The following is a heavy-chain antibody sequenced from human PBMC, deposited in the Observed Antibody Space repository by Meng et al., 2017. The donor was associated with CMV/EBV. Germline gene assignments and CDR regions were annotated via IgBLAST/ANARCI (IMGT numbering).Heavy chain of an antibody. Sequence: GESLKISWAASGFTVSSNYMSWVRQAPGKGLEWVSVIYSGGSTYYADSVKGRFTISRDNSKNTLYLQMNSLRAEDTAVYYCAREGGGSTRGYYFDYWGQGTLVTVSS. J-gene: IGHJ4*02. D-gene: IGHD2-2*01. V-gene: IGHV3-53*01. CDR2: IYSGGST. CDR3: AREGGGSTRGYYFDY. CDR1: GFTVSSNY.